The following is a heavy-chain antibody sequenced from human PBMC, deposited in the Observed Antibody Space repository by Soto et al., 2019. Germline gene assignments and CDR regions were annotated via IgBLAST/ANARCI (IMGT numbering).Heavy chain of an antibody. J-gene: IGHJ6*01. CDR2: IDPSDSQT. V-gene: IGHV5-10-1*01. CDR3: ARRKVYSSDPFNYGLDV. Sequence: PGESLKISCKGSGYSFPSYWINWVRQMPGKGLEWMGRIDPSDSQTNYSPSFQGHITISADKSSTTAYVHWNSPKATDTAIYYCARRKVYSSDPFNYGLDVWGQGTTVTVSS. CDR1: GYSFPSYW. D-gene: IGHD6-6*01.